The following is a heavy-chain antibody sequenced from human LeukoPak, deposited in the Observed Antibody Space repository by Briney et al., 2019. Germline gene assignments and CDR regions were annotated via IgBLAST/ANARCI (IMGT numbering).Heavy chain of an antibody. CDR3: ARSRSGWHYFDY. Sequence: GGSLRLSCAASGFTFSAYDMKWVRQAPGKGVEWISYISRTSTTIFYADSVKGRFTISRDNAKNSLYLQMNSLRAEDTAIYYCARSRSGWHYFDYWGQGTLVTVSS. J-gene: IGHJ4*02. CDR1: GFTFSAYD. CDR2: ISRTSTTI. D-gene: IGHD6-19*01. V-gene: IGHV3-48*01.